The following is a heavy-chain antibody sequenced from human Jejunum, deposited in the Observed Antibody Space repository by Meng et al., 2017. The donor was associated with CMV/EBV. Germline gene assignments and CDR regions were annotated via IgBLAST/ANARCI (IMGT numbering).Heavy chain of an antibody. CDR2: FSPGGNI. CDR1: GDSISNYF. Sequence: VPLQDSGPGLVRPPETLSLTCTVSGDSISNYFWSWIRQPAGKKLEWIGRFSPGGNINYIPSLKGRLTMSVDTSNNQIFLNVTSVTAADTALYYCARGESRGYYYFDYWGQGILVTVSS. CDR3: ARGESRGYYYFDY. J-gene: IGHJ4*02. D-gene: IGHD3-22*01. V-gene: IGHV4-4*07.